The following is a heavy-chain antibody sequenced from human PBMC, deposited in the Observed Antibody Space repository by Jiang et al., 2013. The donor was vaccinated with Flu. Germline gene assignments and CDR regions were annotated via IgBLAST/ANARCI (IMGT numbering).Heavy chain of an antibody. D-gene: IGHD3-3*01. CDR3: AGDTYDFWSGYLKY. Sequence: EVQLVESGGGLIQPGGSLRLSCAASGFTVSSNYMSWVRQAPGKGLEWVSVIYSGGSTYYADSVKGRFTISRDNSKNTLYLQMNSLRAEDTAVYYCAGDTYDFWSGYLKYWGQGTLVTVSS. J-gene: IGHJ4*02. CDR2: IYSGGST. V-gene: IGHV3-53*01. CDR1: GFTVSSNY.